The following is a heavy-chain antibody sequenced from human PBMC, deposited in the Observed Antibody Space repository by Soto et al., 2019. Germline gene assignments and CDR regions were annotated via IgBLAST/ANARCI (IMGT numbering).Heavy chain of an antibody. CDR3: AKDMSLSSGEYYYYYYGMDV. CDR1: GFTFDDYT. V-gene: IGHV3-43*01. CDR2: ISWDGGST. J-gene: IGHJ6*02. Sequence: GESLKISCAASGFTFDDYTMHWVRQAPGKGLEWVSLISWDGGSTYYADSVKGRFTISRDNSKNSLYLQMNSLRTEDTALYYFAKDMSLSSGEYYYYYYGMDVWGQGTTVTVSS. D-gene: IGHD2-15*01.